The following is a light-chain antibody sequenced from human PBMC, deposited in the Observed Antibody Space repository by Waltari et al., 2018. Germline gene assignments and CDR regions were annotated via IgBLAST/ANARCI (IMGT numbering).Light chain of an antibody. J-gene: IGLJ2*01. Sequence: QSVVTQPPSTSATPGQRVTIPCSGSSSNIGSNVVVWYQQLPETAPKLLIYDNNQRPSGVPARFSGSRSGTSASLASSGLQSDDEADYYCATWDDSLNGPVFGGGTKVTVL. CDR2: DNN. CDR1: SSNIGSNV. CDR3: ATWDDSLNGPV. V-gene: IGLV1-44*01.